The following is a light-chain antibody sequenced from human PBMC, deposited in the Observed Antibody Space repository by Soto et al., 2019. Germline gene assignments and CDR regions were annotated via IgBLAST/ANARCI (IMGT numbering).Light chain of an antibody. CDR1: NVGSKS. Sequence: SYELTQPPSVSVAPGQTTTGTCGGNNVGSKSVHWYQQKPGQAPVLVVYDDSDRPSGIPERFSGSNSGNTATLTISRVEAGDEADYYCQVWDTTSDQGVFGTGTKVTVL. V-gene: IGLV3-21*02. J-gene: IGLJ1*01. CDR3: QVWDTTSDQGV. CDR2: DDS.